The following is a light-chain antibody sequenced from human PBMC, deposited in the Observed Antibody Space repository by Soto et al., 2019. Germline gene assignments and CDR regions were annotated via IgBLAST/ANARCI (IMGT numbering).Light chain of an antibody. CDR3: SSYEGSSNVV. CDR1: SSDIGGYNY. Sequence: QSALTQPPSASGSPGQSVTISCTGTSSDIGGYNYVSWYPQYPGKAPRLMIYEVSNRPSGVPDRFSGSKSGNTASLTVSGLQAEDEADYYCSSYEGSSNVVFGGGTQLTVL. V-gene: IGLV2-8*01. CDR2: EVS. J-gene: IGLJ2*01.